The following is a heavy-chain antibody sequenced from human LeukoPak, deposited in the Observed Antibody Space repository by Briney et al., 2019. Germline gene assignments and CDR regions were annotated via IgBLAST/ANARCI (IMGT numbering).Heavy chain of an antibody. V-gene: IGHV4-59*01. Sequence: PETLSLTCTVSGGSISSYYWSWIRQPPGKGLEWIGYIYYSGSTNYNPSLKSRVTISVDTSKNQFSLKLSSVTAADTAVYYCARAPSTSHFDYWGQGTLVTVSS. D-gene: IGHD2-2*01. CDR1: GGSISSYY. J-gene: IGHJ4*02. CDR3: ARAPSTSHFDY. CDR2: IYYSGST.